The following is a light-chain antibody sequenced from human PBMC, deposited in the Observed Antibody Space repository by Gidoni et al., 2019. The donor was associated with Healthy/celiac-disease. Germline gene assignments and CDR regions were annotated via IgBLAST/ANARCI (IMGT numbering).Light chain of an antibody. V-gene: IGLV2-8*01. CDR3: SSYAGSNNFV. J-gene: IGLJ1*01. CDR1: SSDVGAYNY. Sequence: QSALTQPPSASASPGQPVTISCTGTSSDVGAYNYVSWYQQHPGKAPKLMICEVSKRPSGVPDRFSGSKSGNTAFLTVSGLQAEDEADYYCSSYAGSNNFVFGTGTKVTVL. CDR2: EVS.